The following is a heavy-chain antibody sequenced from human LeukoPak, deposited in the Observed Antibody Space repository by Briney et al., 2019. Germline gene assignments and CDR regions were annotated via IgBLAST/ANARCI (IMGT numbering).Heavy chain of an antibody. CDR3: ARGGPDWNYGNYFDY. V-gene: IGHV7-4-1*02. J-gene: IGHJ4*02. CDR1: GGTFSSYA. Sequence: ASVKVSCQASGGTFSSYAISWVRQAPGQGLEWMGWIHTNTGNPTYAQDFTGRFVFSLDTSVSTAYLQISSLKAEDTAVYYCARGGPDWNYGNYFDYWGQGTLVTVSS. D-gene: IGHD1-7*01. CDR2: IHTNTGNP.